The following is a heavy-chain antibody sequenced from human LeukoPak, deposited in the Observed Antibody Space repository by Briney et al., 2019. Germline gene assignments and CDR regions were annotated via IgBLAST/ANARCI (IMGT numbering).Heavy chain of an antibody. CDR3: ARADFWSGYDMDV. CDR1: GFTFSSYS. D-gene: IGHD3-3*01. V-gene: IGHV3-48*01. J-gene: IGHJ6*03. Sequence: GGSLRLSCAASGFTFSSYSMNWVRQAPGKGLEWVSYISSSSSTIYYADSVKGRFTISRDNAKNSLYLQMNSLRAVDTAVYYCARADFWSGYDMDVSGKGTTVTVSS. CDR2: ISSSSSTI.